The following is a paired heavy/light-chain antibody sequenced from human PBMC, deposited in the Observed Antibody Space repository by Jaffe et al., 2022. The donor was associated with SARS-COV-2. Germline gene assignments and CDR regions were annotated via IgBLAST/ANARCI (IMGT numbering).Heavy chain of an antibody. J-gene: IGHJ2*01. Sequence: QVQLVESGGGVVQPGRSLRLSCEASGFSFSAFGMHWVRQAPGKGLEWVSVIGYDGNNGYYAESVKGRFTVSRDNSKNTLYLQMSSLRPDDTAVYYCAKDHGHTYGVNKWYFDLWGRGALVTVSS. CDR1: GFSFSAFG. V-gene: IGHV3-30*18. CDR3: AKDHGHTYGVNKWYFDL. D-gene: IGHD5-18*01. CDR2: IGYDGNNG.
Light chain of an antibody. CDR3: QHFRT. J-gene: IGKJ2*01. V-gene: IGKV3-20*01. CDR2: GAS. CDR1: ETIASTA. Sequence: EIVLTQSPGTLSLSPGERATLSCRASETIASTALAWYQQKPGQAPRLLIFGASSRATGIPDRFSGSGSGRDFTLTISRLETEDFAVYSCQHFRTFGQGTKLEIK.